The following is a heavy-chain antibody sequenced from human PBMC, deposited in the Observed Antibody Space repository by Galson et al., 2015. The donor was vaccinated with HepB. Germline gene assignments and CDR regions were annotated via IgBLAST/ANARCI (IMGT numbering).Heavy chain of an antibody. Sequence: SCKASGYTFTSYAMHWVRQAPGQRLEWMGWINAGNGNTKYSQKFQGRVTITRDTSASTAYMELSSLRSEDTAVYYCARHWAAAGGYFDLWGRGTLVTVSS. J-gene: IGHJ2*01. CDR3: ARHWAAAGGYFDL. CDR2: INAGNGNT. CDR1: GYTFTSYA. D-gene: IGHD2-15*01. V-gene: IGHV1-3*01.